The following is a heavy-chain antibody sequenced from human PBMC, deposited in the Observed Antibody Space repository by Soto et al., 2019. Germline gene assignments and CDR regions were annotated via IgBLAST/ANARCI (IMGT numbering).Heavy chain of an antibody. CDR1: SDSVSEYF. CDR2: VATWGAT. Sequence: QVRLQESGPGLVKASETLSINCRLSSDSVSEYFWGWVRQSPRHGLQWIGRVATWGATEYSPSFEGRVTISMDSSKTSFSLSLTSVTAADTATYYCARLTASGVNNRHFDYWGQGVLVTVSS. CDR3: ARLTASGVNNRHFDY. J-gene: IGHJ4*02. D-gene: IGHD2-21*02. V-gene: IGHV4-4*07.